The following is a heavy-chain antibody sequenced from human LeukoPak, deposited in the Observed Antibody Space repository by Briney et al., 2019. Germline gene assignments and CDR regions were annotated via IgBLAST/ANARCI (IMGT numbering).Heavy chain of an antibody. D-gene: IGHD3-22*01. Sequence: ASETLSLTCAVSGYSISNGYYWVWIRQPPGRGLEWIGSLYHNDSAYYNTSLRSRVSISVDTSKNQFSLKLSSVTAADTAVYYCARAIESYYYDSSGYYSGYYFDYWGQGTLVTVSS. J-gene: IGHJ4*02. CDR2: LYHNDSA. V-gene: IGHV4-38-2*01. CDR1: GYSISNGYY. CDR3: ARAIESYYYDSSGYYSGYYFDY.